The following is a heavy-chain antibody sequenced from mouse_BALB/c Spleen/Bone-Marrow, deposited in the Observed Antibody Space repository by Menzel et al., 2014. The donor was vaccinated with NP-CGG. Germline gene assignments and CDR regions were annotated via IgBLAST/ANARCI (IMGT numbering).Heavy chain of an antibody. J-gene: IGHJ2*01. CDR3: ARELGRGYYFDY. Sequence: QVQLQQSGSVLVRPGASVKLSRKASGYTFTSSWMHWAKQRPGQGLEWIGEIHPNSGNTNYNEKFKGKATLTVDTSSSTAHVDLSSLTSEDSAVYYCARELGRGYYFDYWGQGTTLPVSS. CDR1: GYTFTSSW. CDR2: IHPNSGNT. V-gene: IGHV1S130*01. D-gene: IGHD4-1*01.